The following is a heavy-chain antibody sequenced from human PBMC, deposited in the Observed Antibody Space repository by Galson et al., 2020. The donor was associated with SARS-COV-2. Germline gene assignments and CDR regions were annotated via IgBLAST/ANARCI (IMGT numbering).Heavy chain of an antibody. Sequence: ASVKVSCKTSGYTFTDFYLHWVRQAPGQGLEWMGWINPYSGVTNYAQRFQGGVTMTRDTSISTVYMELNRLTPDDTAVYFCAREDGSTSCPFAFWGQGTLVTVSS. CDR3: AREDGSTSCPFAF. CDR2: INPYSGVT. V-gene: IGHV1-2*02. CDR1: GYTFTDFY. D-gene: IGHD2-2*01. J-gene: IGHJ4*02.